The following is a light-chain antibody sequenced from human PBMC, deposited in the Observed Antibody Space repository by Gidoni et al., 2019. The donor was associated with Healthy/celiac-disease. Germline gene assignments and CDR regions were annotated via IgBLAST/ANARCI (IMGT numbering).Light chain of an antibody. CDR1: QSISSC. J-gene: IGKJ2*01. V-gene: IGKV1-5*03. CDR2: TAS. Sequence: DIEMTQSPATLSASVGDRVTITCSASQSISSCLAWYQQKPGKAPKLLIYTASTLERGVPSRFSGSGSGTEFTLTISSLQPDDFATYYCQQYNSYPYTFGQXTKLEIK. CDR3: QQYNSYPYT.